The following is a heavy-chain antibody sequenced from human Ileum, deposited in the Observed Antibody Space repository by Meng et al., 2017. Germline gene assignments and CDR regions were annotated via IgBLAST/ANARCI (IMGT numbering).Heavy chain of an antibody. D-gene: IGHD2-2*02. Sequence: QLQLQESGPGLVKPSETLSLTCTISVGPISSSRYFWGWIRQPPGKAVEWIGSIYYSGTTFYNPSLSSRVTTSVDTSKNQVSLKLTSVSAADTAVYYCARGYCDSTICYNVGWFDPWGQGTLVTVSS. CDR1: VGPISSSRYF. CDR3: ARGYCDSTICYNVGWFDP. V-gene: IGHV4-39*01. J-gene: IGHJ5*02. CDR2: IYYSGTT.